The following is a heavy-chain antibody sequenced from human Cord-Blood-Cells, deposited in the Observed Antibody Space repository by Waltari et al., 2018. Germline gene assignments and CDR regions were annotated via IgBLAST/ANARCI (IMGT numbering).Heavy chain of an antibody. D-gene: IGHD4-17*01. CDR2: IYPGDSDT. CDR1: GYSFTSYW. V-gene: IGHV5-51*01. Sequence: EVQLVQSGAEVKKPGESLTIACKCSGYSFTSYWIGWVRQLPGKGLEWMGIIYPGDSDTRYSPSFQGQVTISADKSISTAYLQWSSLKASDTAMYYCARPHYGGKLYDAFDIWGQGTMVTVSS. J-gene: IGHJ3*02. CDR3: ARPHYGGKLYDAFDI.